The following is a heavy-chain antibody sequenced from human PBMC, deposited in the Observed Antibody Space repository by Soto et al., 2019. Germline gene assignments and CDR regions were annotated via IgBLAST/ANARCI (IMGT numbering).Heavy chain of an antibody. CDR3: AKRRRLMSTCNYAVFDY. Sequence: QITLKESGPTLVEPTQTLTLTCTFSGFSFSTSGVSVGWIRQPPGKALEWLGLIYRDDDKRYSPSLKNRLTITKDTSRNQVVLKLTNVDPVDTATYYCAKRRRLMSTCNYAVFDYCGQGIPVIVSA. CDR2: IYRDDDK. CDR1: GFSFSTSGVS. V-gene: IGHV2-5*02. J-gene: IGHJ4*02. D-gene: IGHD1-7*01.